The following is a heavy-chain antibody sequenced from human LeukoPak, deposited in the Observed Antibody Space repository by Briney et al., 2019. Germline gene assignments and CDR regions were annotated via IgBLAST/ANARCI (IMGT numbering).Heavy chain of an antibody. CDR3: ASYYGSGVYLDY. V-gene: IGHV4-30-4*01. CDR1: GGSISRGDYY. Sequence: SETLSLTCSVSGGSISRGDYYWSWIRQPPGKGLEWIGYIYYSGSTYYTPSLKSRVIISVDTSRNQYSLKLSSVTAADTAVYYCASYYGSGVYLDYWGQGTLVTVSS. D-gene: IGHD3-10*01. J-gene: IGHJ4*02. CDR2: IYYSGST.